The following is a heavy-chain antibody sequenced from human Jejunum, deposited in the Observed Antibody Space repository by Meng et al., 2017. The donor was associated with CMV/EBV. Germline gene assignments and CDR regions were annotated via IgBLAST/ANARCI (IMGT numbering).Heavy chain of an antibody. D-gene: IGHD1-26*01. J-gene: IGHJ3*02. CDR1: LSNDNYY. CDR3: ARHRSVGATASHAFDI. Sequence: LSNDNYYWTWIRQPPGKELEWIGDVHYAGMNYYSPSLKSRVTISVDTSKNQFSLKLSSVTAADTAVYFCARHRSVGATASHAFDIWGQGTRVTVSS. CDR2: VHYAGMN. V-gene: IGHV4-39*01.